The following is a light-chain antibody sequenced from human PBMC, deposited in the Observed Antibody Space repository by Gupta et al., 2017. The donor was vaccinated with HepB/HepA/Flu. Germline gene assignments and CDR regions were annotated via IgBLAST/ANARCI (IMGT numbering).Light chain of an antibody. V-gene: IGLV2-23*02. J-gene: IGLJ2*01. CDR3: CSYAGSSTYVV. Sequence: QSALTPPASASGPHGQSITISCTGNRGDVGSYNLVSWDQQHPGKAPKLMIYEVSKRPSGVSNRCSGSKSGNTASLTISGLQAEDEAGYYGCSYAGSSTYVVCGGGTKLTVL. CDR1: RGDVGSYNL. CDR2: EVS.